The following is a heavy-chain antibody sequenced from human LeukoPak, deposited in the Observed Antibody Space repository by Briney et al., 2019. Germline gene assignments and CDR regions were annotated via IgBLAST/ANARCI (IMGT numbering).Heavy chain of an antibody. V-gene: IGHV3-11*06. CDR1: GFTLSDYH. CDR2: ISSRNTYT. CDR3: ARVRRRSSAYDYSDY. Sequence: GGSLRLSCAASGFTLSDYHMSWIRQAPGKGLEWVSYISSRNTYTKYADSVKGRLTISRDSAKNSLYLQMNSLRVEDTAIYFCARVRRRSSAYDYSDYWGQGTLVTVSA. D-gene: IGHD5-12*01. J-gene: IGHJ4*02.